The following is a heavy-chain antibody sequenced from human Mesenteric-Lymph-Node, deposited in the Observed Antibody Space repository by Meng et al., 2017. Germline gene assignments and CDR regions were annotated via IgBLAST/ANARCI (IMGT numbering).Heavy chain of an antibody. Sequence: GESLKISCKGSGYSFTSYWIGWVRQMPGKGLEWMGIIYPGDSDTRYSPSFQGQVTISADKSISTAYLQWSSLKASDTAMYYCARHLAAAGERLVARYYYYYYGMDVWGQGTTVTVSS. CDR3: ARHLAAAGERLVARYYYYYYGMDV. D-gene: IGHD6-13*01. V-gene: IGHV5-51*01. CDR1: GYSFTSYW. J-gene: IGHJ6*02. CDR2: IYPGDSDT.